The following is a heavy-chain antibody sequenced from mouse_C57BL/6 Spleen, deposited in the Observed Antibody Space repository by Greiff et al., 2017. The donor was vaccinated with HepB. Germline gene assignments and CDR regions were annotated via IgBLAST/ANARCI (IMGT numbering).Heavy chain of an antibody. CDR1: GYAFSSSW. CDR2: IYPGDGDT. Sequence: QVQLQQSGPELVKPGASVKISCKASGYAFSSSWMNWVKQRPGKGLEWIGRIYPGDGDTNYNGKFKGKATLTADKSSSTAYMQLSSLTSEDSAVYFCAKDSSSRGAMDYWGQGTSVTVSS. V-gene: IGHV1-82*01. D-gene: IGHD3-2*02. CDR3: AKDSSSRGAMDY. J-gene: IGHJ4*01.